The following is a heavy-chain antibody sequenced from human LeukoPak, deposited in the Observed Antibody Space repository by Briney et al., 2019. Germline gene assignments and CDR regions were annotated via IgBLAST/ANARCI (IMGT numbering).Heavy chain of an antibody. V-gene: IGHV3-21*01. CDR3: ARDLPSYYDILTGYYGGGFDY. D-gene: IGHD3-9*01. Sequence: GGSLRLSCAASGFTFSSYSMNWVRQAPGKGLEWVSSISSSSSYIYYADSVKDRFTISRDNAKNSLYLQMNSLRAEDTAVYYCARDLPSYYDILTGYYGGGFDYWGQGTLVTVSS. CDR1: GFTFSSYS. J-gene: IGHJ4*02. CDR2: ISSSSSYI.